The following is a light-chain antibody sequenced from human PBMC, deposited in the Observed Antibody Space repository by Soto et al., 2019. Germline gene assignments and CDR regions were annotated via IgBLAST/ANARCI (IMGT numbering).Light chain of an antibody. J-gene: IGLJ2*01. V-gene: IGLV1-51*01. Sequence: QSVLTQPPSVSAAPGQKVHISCSGSSSNIGNNYVSWYQQLPGTAPKLLIYDNNKRPSGIPDRFSGSKSGTSATLGVTGLQTGDEADYYCETWDNSLSAVVFGGGTKVTVL. CDR2: DNN. CDR3: ETWDNSLSAVV. CDR1: SSNIGNNY.